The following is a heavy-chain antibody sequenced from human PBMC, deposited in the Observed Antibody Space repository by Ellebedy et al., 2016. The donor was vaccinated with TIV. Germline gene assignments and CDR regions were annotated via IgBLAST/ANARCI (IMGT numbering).Heavy chain of an antibody. CDR3: ARDRFRGDYASYYYYGMDV. CDR1: GYTLTELS. J-gene: IGHJ6*02. CDR2: ISAYNGNT. D-gene: IGHD4-17*01. Sequence: ASVKVSCKVSGYTLTELSIHWVRQAPGQGLEWMGWISAYNGNTNYAQKLQGRVTMTTDTSTSTAYMELRSLRSGDTAVYYCARDRFRGDYASYYYYGMDVWGQGTTVTVSS. V-gene: IGHV1-18*01.